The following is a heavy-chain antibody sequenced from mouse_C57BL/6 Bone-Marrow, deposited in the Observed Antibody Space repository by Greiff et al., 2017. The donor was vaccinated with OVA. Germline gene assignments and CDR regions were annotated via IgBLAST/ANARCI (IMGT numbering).Heavy chain of an antibody. Sequence: QVQLQQPGAELVMPGASVKLSCKASGYTFTSYWMHWVKQRPGQGLEWIGEIDPSDSYTNYNQKLKGKSTLTVDKSSSTAYMQLSSLTSEDSAVYYCAREGAHYYATWDYWGQGTTLTVSS. CDR3: AREGAHYYATWDY. J-gene: IGHJ2*01. CDR2: IDPSDSYT. CDR1: GYTFTSYW. D-gene: IGHD1-2*01. V-gene: IGHV1-69*01.